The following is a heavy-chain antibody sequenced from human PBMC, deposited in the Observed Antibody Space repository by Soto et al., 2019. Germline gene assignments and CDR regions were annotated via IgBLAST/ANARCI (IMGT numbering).Heavy chain of an antibody. CDR3: VLITFGGVIAEYYFDY. V-gene: IGHV4-34*01. Sequence: SETLSLTCAVYGGSFSGYYWSWIRQPPGKGLEWIGEINHSGSTDYNPSLKSRVTISVDTSKNQFSLKLSSVTAADTAVYYCVLITFGGVIAEYYFDYWGQGTLVTVSS. D-gene: IGHD3-16*02. CDR1: GGSFSGYY. J-gene: IGHJ4*02. CDR2: INHSGST.